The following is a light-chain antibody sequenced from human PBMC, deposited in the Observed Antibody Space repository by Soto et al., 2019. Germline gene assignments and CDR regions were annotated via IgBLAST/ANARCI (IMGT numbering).Light chain of an antibody. V-gene: IGKV1-39*01. CDR3: QQSYSAPTT. J-gene: IGKJ4*01. Sequence: DIQMTQSPSSLSASVGDRVTITCRASETISNYLNWYQQKSGQAPKLLIYAAASLQSGVPSRFSGSGSGTDFTLTITTLQPEDFATYYCQQSYSAPTTFGGGTRWIS. CDR2: AAA. CDR1: ETISNY.